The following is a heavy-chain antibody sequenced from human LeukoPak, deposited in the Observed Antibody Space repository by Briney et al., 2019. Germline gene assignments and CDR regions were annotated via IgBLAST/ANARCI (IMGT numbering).Heavy chain of an antibody. V-gene: IGHV3-66*04. D-gene: IGHD5-12*01. CDR1: GFTVSSSY. J-gene: IGHJ4*02. Sequence: GGSLRLSCAASGFTVSSSYMSWVRQAPGKGLEWVSVIYSGGSTYYADSVKGRFTISRDNSKNTLYLQMNSLRAEDTAVYYCARHHSSGYDFLSPGGSYFDHWGQGTLVTVSS. CDR3: ARHHSSGYDFLSPGGSYFDH. CDR2: IYSGGST.